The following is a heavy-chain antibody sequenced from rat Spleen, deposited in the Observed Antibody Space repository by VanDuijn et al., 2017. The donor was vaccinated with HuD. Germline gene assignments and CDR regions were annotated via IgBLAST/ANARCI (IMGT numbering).Heavy chain of an antibody. CDR3: TREDWVLDV. V-gene: IGHV5-20*01. D-gene: IGHD4-2*01. J-gene: IGHJ4*01. Sequence: EVQLVESGGGLVQPGRSMKLSCAASGFTFSDYGMAWVLQAPTKGLEWVASISYDGGTTYYPDSVKGRFSISRDNAKSTLYLQMDSLRSEDTATYYCTREDWVLDVWGQGISVIVSS. CDR1: GFTFSDYG. CDR2: ISYDGGTT.